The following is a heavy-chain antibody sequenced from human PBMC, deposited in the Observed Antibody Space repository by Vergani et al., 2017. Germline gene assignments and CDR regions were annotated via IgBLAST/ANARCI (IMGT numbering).Heavy chain of an antibody. V-gene: IGHV4-4*08. Sequence: QVQLQESGPGLVKPSQTLSLTCTVSGGSISSYYWSWIRQPPGKGLEWIGYIYTSGSTNYNPSLKSRVTISVDTSKNQFSLKLSSVTAADTAVYYCARAPVSYCSVGSCYESDYWGQGTLVTVSS. CDR1: GGSISSYY. CDR2: IYTSGST. CDR3: ARAPVSYCSVGSCYESDY. J-gene: IGHJ4*02. D-gene: IGHD2-15*01.